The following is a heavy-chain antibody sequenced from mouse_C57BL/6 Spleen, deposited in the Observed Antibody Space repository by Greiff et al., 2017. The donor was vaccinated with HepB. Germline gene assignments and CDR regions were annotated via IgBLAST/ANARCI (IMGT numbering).Heavy chain of an antibody. CDR3: ARRWGYYFDY. J-gene: IGHJ2*01. CDR2: INPGSGGT. Sequence: QVQLKESGAELVRPGTSVKVSCKASGYAFTNYLIEWVKQRPGQGLEWIGVINPGSGGTNYNEKFKGKATLTADKSSSTAYMQLSSLTSEDSAVYICARRWGYYFDYWGQGTTLTVSS. V-gene: IGHV1-54*01. D-gene: IGHD1-1*02. CDR1: GYAFTNYL.